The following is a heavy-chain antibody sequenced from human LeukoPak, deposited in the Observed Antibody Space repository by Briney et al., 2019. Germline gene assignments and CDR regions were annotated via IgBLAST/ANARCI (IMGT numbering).Heavy chain of an antibody. CDR1: GYSISSGYY. Sequence: PSETLSLTCTVSGYSISSGYYWGWIRQPPGKGLEWVGRIKSKTDGGTTDYAAPVKGRFTISRDDSKNTLYLQMNSLKTEDTAVYYCIRQQLVGYWGQGTLVTVSS. CDR2: IKSKTDGGTT. J-gene: IGHJ4*02. CDR3: IRQQLVGY. V-gene: IGHV3-15*01. D-gene: IGHD6-13*01.